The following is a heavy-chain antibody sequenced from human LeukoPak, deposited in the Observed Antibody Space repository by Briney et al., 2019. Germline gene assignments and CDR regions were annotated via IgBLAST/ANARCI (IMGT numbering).Heavy chain of an antibody. CDR2: IYGGGST. J-gene: IGHJ4*02. CDR1: GFTVSSNY. V-gene: IGHV3-53*01. Sequence: PGGSLRLSCAASGFTVSSNYMSWVRQAPGKGLEWVSVIYGGGSTYYADSVKGRFTISRDNAKNSLYLQMNSLRAEDTALYHCARDGDFAAAGTRYFDYWGQGTLVTVSS. D-gene: IGHD6-13*01. CDR3: ARDGDFAAAGTRYFDY.